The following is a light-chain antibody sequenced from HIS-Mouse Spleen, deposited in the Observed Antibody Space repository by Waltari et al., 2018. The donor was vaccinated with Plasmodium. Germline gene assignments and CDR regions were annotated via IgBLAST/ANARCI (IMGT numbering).Light chain of an antibody. CDR1: QSISSW. V-gene: IGKV1-5*03. Sequence: DIQMTQSPSTLSSSVGDRVTITCRASQSISSWLAWYQQKPGKAPKLLIYKESSLDSGVPSRFGGSGSGTEFTLTISSLQPEDVATYYCQQLNSYPYTFGQGTKLEIK. CDR3: QQLNSYPYT. J-gene: IGKJ2*01. CDR2: KES.